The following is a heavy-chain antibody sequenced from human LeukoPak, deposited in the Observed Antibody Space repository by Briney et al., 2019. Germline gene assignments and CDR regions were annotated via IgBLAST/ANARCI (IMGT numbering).Heavy chain of an antibody. CDR2: ISGSVATT. CDR1: GFTINSYA. V-gene: IGHV3-23*01. Sequence: PGGSLRLSCAASGFTINSYAMSWVRQAPGQGLEWVLTISGSVATTYFADSVKGRFTISRDNSKNTLFLQMNSLRAEDTAIYYCTRTSSGWYSGDWGQGTLVTVSS. CDR3: TRTSSGWYSGD. J-gene: IGHJ4*02. D-gene: IGHD6-19*01.